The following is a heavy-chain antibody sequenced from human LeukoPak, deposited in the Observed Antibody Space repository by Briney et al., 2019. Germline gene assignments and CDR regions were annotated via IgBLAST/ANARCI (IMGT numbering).Heavy chain of an antibody. J-gene: IGHJ4*02. D-gene: IGHD2-8*01. V-gene: IGHV3-23*01. CDR2: ISGSGGST. CDR3: AKDVLLFDY. CDR1: GFTLSSYA. Sequence: GASLRLSSAASGFTLSSYAMSWVRQAPGKGLEWVSAISGSGGSTYYADSVKGRFTISRDNSKNTLYLQMNSLRAEDTAVYYCAKDVLLFDYWGQGTLVTVSS.